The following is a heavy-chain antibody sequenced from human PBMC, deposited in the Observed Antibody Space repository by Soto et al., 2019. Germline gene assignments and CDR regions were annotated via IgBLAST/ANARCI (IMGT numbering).Heavy chain of an antibody. J-gene: IGHJ5*02. CDR3: ARGSSGWVSRVDP. CDR2: INHSGST. D-gene: IGHD6-19*01. CDR1: GGSFIGYY. Sequence: PSETLSLTCAVYGGSFIGYYCTWIRQPPGKWLEWIGEINHSGSTNYNPSLKSRVTISVDTSKHQFSLKLSSVTAADTAVYYCARGSSGWVSRVDPWGQGALVTVSS. V-gene: IGHV4-34*01.